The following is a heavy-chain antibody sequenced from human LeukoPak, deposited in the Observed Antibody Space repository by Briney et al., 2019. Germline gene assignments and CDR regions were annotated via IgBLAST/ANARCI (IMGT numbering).Heavy chain of an antibody. CDR1: GFTVSSND. CDR3: AREGADTAGYFHY. D-gene: IGHD5-18*01. J-gene: IGHJ4*02. Sequence: GGSLRLSCAVSGFTVSSNDMSWVRQAPGKGLEWVSLIYSGGSTYDADSVKGGFTISRDNSKNTLYLQMSSLRAEDTAVYYCAREGADTAGYFHYWGQGTLVTVSS. CDR2: IYSGGST. V-gene: IGHV3-66*01.